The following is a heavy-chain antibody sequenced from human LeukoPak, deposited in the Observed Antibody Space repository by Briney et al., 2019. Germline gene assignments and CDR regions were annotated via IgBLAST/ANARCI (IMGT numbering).Heavy chain of an antibody. D-gene: IGHD1-20*01. V-gene: IGHV1-2*04. CDR2: INPNSGGT. CDR3: ARGGITGTTRGPTRLNDAFDI. CDR1: GYTFTVYY. Sequence: ASVKVSCTASGYTFTVYYMHWVRQAPGQGLEWMGWINPNSGGTNYAQKFQGWVTMTRDTSISTAYIELSRLRFDDTAVYYCARGGITGTTRGPTRLNDAFDIWGQGTMVTVSS. J-gene: IGHJ3*02.